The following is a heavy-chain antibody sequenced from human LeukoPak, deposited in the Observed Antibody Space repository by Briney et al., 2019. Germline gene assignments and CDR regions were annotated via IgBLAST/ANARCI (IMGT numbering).Heavy chain of an antibody. CDR2: IIPILGTA. J-gene: IGHJ4*02. V-gene: IGHV1-69*13. CDR1: GGTFSSYA. D-gene: IGHD6-13*01. Sequence: RASVKVSCKASGGTFSSYAISWVRQAPGQGLEWMGGIIPILGTANYAQKFQGRVTITADESTSTAYMELSSLRSDDTAFYYCARAPMGAAALYWGQGTLVTVSS. CDR3: ARAPMGAAALY.